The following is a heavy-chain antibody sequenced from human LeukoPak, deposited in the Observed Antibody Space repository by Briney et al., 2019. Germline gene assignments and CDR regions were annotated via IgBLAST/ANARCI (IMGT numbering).Heavy chain of an antibody. D-gene: IGHD6-13*01. CDR3: ARVLQQLDYYFDY. J-gene: IGHJ4*02. Sequence: GGSLRLSCAASGFTVSSSYMSWVRQAPGKGLEWVSVIYSGGSTYYADSVKGRFTISRDNSKNTLSLQMNSLRAEDTAVYYCARVLQQLDYYFDYWGQGTLVTVSS. V-gene: IGHV3-53*01. CDR1: GFTVSSSY. CDR2: IYSGGST.